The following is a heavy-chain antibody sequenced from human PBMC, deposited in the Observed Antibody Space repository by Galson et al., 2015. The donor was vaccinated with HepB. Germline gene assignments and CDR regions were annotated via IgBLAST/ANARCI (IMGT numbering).Heavy chain of an antibody. CDR1: GDSVSSYSAA. D-gene: IGHD3-22*01. CDR3: ARGQLGLYYDSSGYSNIFDP. CDR2: TYYRSKWDN. J-gene: IGHJ5*02. V-gene: IGHV6-1*01. Sequence: CAISGDSVSSYSAAWNWIRQSPSRGLEWLGRTYYRSKWDNDYAISVKSRITINPDTSKNQFSLQMKSVTPEDTAVYYCARGQLGLYYDSSGYSNIFDPWGQGTLVTVSS.